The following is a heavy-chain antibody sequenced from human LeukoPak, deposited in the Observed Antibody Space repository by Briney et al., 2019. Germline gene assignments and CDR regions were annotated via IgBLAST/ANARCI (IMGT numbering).Heavy chain of an antibody. V-gene: IGHV4-34*01. J-gene: IGHJ4*02. D-gene: IGHD3-22*01. CDR3: ARAGKSDTYYYDDPFDY. CDR2: INHSGST. CDR1: GGSFSGYY. Sequence: SETLSLTCAVYGGSFSGYYWSWIRQPPGKGLEWIGEINHSGSTNYNPSLKSRVTISVDTSKNQFSLKLSSVTAADTAVYYCARAGKSDTYYYDDPFDYWGQGTLVTVSS.